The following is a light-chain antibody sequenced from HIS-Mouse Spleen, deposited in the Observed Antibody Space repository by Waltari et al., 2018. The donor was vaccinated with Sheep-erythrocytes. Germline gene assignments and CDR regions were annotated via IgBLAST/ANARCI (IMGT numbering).Light chain of an antibody. CDR1: SSDVGGYNY. Sequence: RSVSGSPGQSVTISCTGTSSDVGGYNYVSWYQQHPGKAPKLMIYDVSKWPSGVPDRFSGSKSGNTASLTISGLQAEDEADYYCCSYAGSYNHVFATGTKVTVL. V-gene: IGLV2-11*01. CDR3: CSYAGSYNHV. CDR2: DVS. J-gene: IGLJ1*01.